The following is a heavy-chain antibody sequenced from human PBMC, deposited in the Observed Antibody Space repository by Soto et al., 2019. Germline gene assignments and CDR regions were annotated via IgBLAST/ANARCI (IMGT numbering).Heavy chain of an antibody. D-gene: IGHD6-13*01. CDR2: IPNTENKK. CDR1: GFTFSSYG. Sequence: DLEESGGGVAQPGTSLRLSCVASGFTFSSYGMHWVRQAPGKGLEWVAVIPNTENKKYYADSVKGRFTISRDNSQNTLFLQMDSLMSEDTAMYYCARTAGGRVRGALDIWGQGTMVTVS. CDR3: ARTAGGRVRGALDI. J-gene: IGHJ3*02. V-gene: IGHV3-30-3*01.